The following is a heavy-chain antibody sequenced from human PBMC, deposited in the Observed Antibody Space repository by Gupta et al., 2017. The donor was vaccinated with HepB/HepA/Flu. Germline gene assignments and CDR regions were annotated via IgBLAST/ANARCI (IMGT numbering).Heavy chain of an antibody. J-gene: IGHJ5*02. Sequence: QVQLVQSGAEVKKPGASVKVSCKASGYNFINHDIDWVRQAPGQGLEWMGWMNAYSGNTGYAQKFQDRLTFTRDTSTSTAYMELSSLKSEDTAVYYCARGSGTGGRDWFDPWGQGTLVTVSS. D-gene: IGHD7-27*01. CDR3: ARGSGTGGRDWFDP. V-gene: IGHV1-8*01. CDR1: GYNFINHD. CDR2: MNAYSGNT.